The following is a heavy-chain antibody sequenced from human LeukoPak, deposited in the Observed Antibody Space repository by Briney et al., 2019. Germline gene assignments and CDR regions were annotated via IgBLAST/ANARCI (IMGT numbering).Heavy chain of an antibody. CDR1: GGSTSSSNYY. D-gene: IGHD4-23*01. V-gene: IGHV4-39*07. Sequence: PSETLSLTCTVSGGSTSSSNYYWGWIRQPPGKGLEWIGGIHYSGNTYYNPSLKSRVTMLLDKSKNQFFLKLNSVTAADTAVYYCARNGGNSDYDYWGQGTLVTVSA. CDR2: IHYSGNT. CDR3: ARNGGNSDYDY. J-gene: IGHJ4*02.